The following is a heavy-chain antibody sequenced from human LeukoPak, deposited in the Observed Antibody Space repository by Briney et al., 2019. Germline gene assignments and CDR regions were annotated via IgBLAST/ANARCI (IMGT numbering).Heavy chain of an antibody. Sequence: GGALRLSCVASGFSTSTYDMFWVRQPTGKGLEWVFVIGTAGDTYYPDSVKDRFTISRDNVRNSLYLQMINLRAGDTAIYYCARAGKEYQFHGMDVWGQGSTVTVSS. J-gene: IGHJ6*02. D-gene: IGHD2-2*01. CDR1: GFSTSTYD. CDR3: ARAGKEYQFHGMDV. V-gene: IGHV3-13*01. CDR2: IGTAGDT.